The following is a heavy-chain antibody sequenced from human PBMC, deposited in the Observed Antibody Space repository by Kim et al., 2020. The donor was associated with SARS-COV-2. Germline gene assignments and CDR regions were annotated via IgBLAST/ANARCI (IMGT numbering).Heavy chain of an antibody. CDR3: ARHPYCSGGSCYPMDY. J-gene: IGHJ4*02. D-gene: IGHD2-15*01. Sequence: SRKSRVTISVDTSKNQFSLKLSSVTAADTAVYYCARHPYCSGGSCYPMDYWGQGTLVTVSS. V-gene: IGHV4-39*01.